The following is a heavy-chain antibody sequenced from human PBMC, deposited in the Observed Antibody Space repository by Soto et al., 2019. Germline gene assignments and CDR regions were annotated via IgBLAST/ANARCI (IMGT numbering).Heavy chain of an antibody. CDR3: ARRARDGYNSPIDY. CDR2: LSSGGRQT. J-gene: IGHJ4*02. D-gene: IGHD5-12*01. Sequence: EVQLSESGGGLIQPGGSLTLSCATSGFTFTDYAMNWVRQAPGKGLEWVADLSSGGRQTWYGDSVKGRFSISRDISKSVFVLQLSSLRAEDTAVYYCARRARDGYNSPIDYWGQGTLVTVSS. V-gene: IGHV3-23*01. CDR1: GFTFTDYA.